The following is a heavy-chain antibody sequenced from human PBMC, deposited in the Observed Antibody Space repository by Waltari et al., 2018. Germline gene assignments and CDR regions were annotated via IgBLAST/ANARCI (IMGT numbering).Heavy chain of an antibody. CDR3: SRQVLGYCTSAACRRLES. CDR2: IYHAGDT. V-gene: IGHV4-38-2*01. D-gene: IGHD2-2*03. CDR1: GYSINSGYY. J-gene: IGHJ4*02. Sequence: QVQLQESGPGLVKPSETLSLTCDVSGYSINSGYYWGCIRQSPGKGLEWIGTIYHAGDTFYNPSLKSRVTISMDTSKNQFSLKLNSVTAADTAVYFCSRQVLGYCTSAACRRLESWGQGTLVTVSS.